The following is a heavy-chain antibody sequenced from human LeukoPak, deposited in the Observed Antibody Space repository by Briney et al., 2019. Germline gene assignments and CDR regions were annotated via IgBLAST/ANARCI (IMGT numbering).Heavy chain of an antibody. CDR3: ARKGAYNYYGSGSYVY. CDR1: GGTFSSNA. Sequence: GASVKVSCKASGGTFSSNATSWVRHAPGPGLEWMGGIIPIFGTANYAQKFQGRVTITADESTSTAYMELSSLRSEDTAVYYCARKGAYNYYGSGSYVYWGQGTLVTVSS. J-gene: IGHJ4*02. D-gene: IGHD3-10*01. CDR2: IIPIFGTA. V-gene: IGHV1-69*13.